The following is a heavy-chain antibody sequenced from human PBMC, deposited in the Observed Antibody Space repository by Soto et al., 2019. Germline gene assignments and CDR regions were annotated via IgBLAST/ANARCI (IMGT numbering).Heavy chain of an antibody. D-gene: IGHD5-18*01. CDR2: IKQDGTEK. CDR1: GFTFSTYW. CDR3: AREGYSYGNYFDY. Sequence: PGGSLRLSCAASGFTFSTYWMSWVRQTPGKELEWVANIKQDGTEKYYVGSVKGRFTIARDNAKTSLFLQMNSLRAEDTAVYYCAREGYSYGNYFDYWGQGTLVTVSS. J-gene: IGHJ4*02. V-gene: IGHV3-7*01.